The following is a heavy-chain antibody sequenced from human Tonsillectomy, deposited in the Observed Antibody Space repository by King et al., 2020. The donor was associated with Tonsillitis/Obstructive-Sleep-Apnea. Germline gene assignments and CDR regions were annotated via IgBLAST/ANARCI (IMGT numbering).Heavy chain of an antibody. Sequence: VQLVDSGGGLEQPGGSLRLSCVASGFTFSIYSISWVRQAPGEGLEWVSGIRGSGGSTYYAVSVEGRVTISRDNSENTLYLQMNSLRAEDTAVYYCAKLGNLEWLGYYYYMDVWGKGTTVTVSS. D-gene: IGHD3-3*01. J-gene: IGHJ6*03. CDR1: GFTFSIYS. CDR2: IRGSGGST. CDR3: AKLGNLEWLGYYYYMDV. V-gene: IGHV3-23*04.